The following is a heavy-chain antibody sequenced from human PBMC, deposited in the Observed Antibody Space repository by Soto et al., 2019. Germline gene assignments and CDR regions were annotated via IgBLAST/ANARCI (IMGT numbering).Heavy chain of an antibody. CDR2: IYYSGST. Sequence: QVQLQESGPGLVKPSETLSLTCTVSGGSISSYYWSWIRQPPGKGLEWIGYIYYSGSTNYNPSLKSRVTISVDTSKNQFSLKLSSVTAAETAVYYCARDGYWGQGTLVTVSS. V-gene: IGHV4-59*01. J-gene: IGHJ4*02. CDR3: ARDGY. CDR1: GGSISSYY.